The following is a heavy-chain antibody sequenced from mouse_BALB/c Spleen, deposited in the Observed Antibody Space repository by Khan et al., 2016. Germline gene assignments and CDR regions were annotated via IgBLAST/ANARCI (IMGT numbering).Heavy chain of an antibody. Sequence: VRLQQSGAELVKPGASVKLSCTASGFNIKDTYMHWVKQRPEQGLEWIGRIDPANGNIKYDPKFQGKATITADTSSNTAYLQLSSLTSEDTAVYCCTRGSYGNYVAYWGQGTLVTVSA. CDR3: TRGSYGNYVAY. CDR1: GFNIKDTY. V-gene: IGHV14-3*02. J-gene: IGHJ3*01. D-gene: IGHD2-1*01. CDR2: IDPANGNI.